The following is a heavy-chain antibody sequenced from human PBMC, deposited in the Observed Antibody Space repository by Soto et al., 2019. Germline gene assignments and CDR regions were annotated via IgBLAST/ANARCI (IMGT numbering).Heavy chain of an antibody. CDR1: GFTFSSYG. D-gene: IGHD3-10*01. CDR2: IWYDGSNK. Sequence: QVQLVESGGGVVQPGRSLRLSCAASGFTFSSYGMHWVRQAPGKGLEWVAVIWYDGSNKYYADSVKGRFTISRDNSKNTLYLQMNSLRAEDTAVYYCARARVSPYFDYWGQGPLVTVSS. J-gene: IGHJ4*02. V-gene: IGHV3-33*01. CDR3: ARARVSPYFDY.